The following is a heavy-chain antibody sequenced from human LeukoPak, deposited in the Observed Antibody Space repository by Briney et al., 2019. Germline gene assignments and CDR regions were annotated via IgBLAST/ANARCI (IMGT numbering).Heavy chain of an antibody. J-gene: IGHJ3*02. CDR3: ARIHKQSHPQGAFDI. Sequence: ASVKVSCKASGYTFTGYYMHWVRQAPGQGLEWRGWINPNSGGTNYAQKFQGRVTMTRDTSISTAYMELSRLRSDDTAVYYCARIHKQSHPQGAFDIWGQGTMVTVSS. CDR2: INPNSGGT. D-gene: IGHD6-13*01. V-gene: IGHV1-2*02. CDR1: GYTFTGYY.